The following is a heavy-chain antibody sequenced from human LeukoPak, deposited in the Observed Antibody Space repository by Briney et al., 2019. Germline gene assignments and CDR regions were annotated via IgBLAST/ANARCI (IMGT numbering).Heavy chain of an antibody. D-gene: IGHD3-22*01. V-gene: IGHV1-18*01. J-gene: IGHJ4*02. CDR3: AREGVTMIVVAEMGPDY. CDR1: GYTFTSYG. Sequence: GASVKVSCKASGYTFTSYGISWVRQAPGQGLEWMGWISAYNGNTNYAQKLQGRVTMTTDTSTSTAYMELRSLRSDDTAVYYCAREGVTMIVVAEMGPDYWGQGTLVTVSS. CDR2: ISAYNGNT.